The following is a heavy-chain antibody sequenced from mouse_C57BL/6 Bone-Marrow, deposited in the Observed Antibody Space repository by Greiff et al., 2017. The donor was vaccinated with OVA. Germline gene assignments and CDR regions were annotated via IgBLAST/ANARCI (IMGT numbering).Heavy chain of an antibody. CDR3: ARSPYYYGSSYWGYFDD. CDR2: IYPRSGNT. V-gene: IGHV1-81*01. D-gene: IGHD1-1*01. CDR1: GYTFTSYG. J-gene: IGHJ1*03. Sequence: QVQLQQSGAELARPGASVKLSCKASGYTFTSYGISWVKQRTGQGLEWIGEIYPRSGNTYYNEKFKCKATLTADKSSSTAYMELRSLTSEDSAVYFGARSPYYYGSSYWGYFDDWGTGTTVTVSS.